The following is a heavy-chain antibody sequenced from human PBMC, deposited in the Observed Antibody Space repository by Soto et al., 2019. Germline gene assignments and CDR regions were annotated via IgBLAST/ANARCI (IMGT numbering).Heavy chain of an antibody. Sequence: QVQLVQSGAEEKKPGASVKVSCKASGYTFTDYAMHWVRQAPGQRLEWMGWINGGDGNTKYSQKFQGRVTITSDTSATTAYVELSSLRSEDTAMYYCARGPTTTDYGEWFDPWGQGTLVTVSS. CDR1: GYTFTDYA. D-gene: IGHD4-17*01. V-gene: IGHV1-3*05. J-gene: IGHJ5*02. CDR2: INGGDGNT. CDR3: ARGPTTTDYGEWFDP.